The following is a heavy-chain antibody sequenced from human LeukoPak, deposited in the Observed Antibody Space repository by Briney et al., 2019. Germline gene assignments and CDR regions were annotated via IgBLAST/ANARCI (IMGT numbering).Heavy chain of an antibody. V-gene: IGHV3-7*03. CDR2: IKQDGSEK. D-gene: IGHD1-26*01. CDR3: AKVRPGFSVGAPGDY. Sequence: GGSLRLSCAVSGFTFSSYWMTWVRQAPGKGLEWVANIKQDGSEKYYVESVKGRFTISRDNAKNSLYLQMNNLRAEDTAVYYCAKVRPGFSVGAPGDYWGQGTLVTVSS. J-gene: IGHJ4*02. CDR1: GFTFSSYW.